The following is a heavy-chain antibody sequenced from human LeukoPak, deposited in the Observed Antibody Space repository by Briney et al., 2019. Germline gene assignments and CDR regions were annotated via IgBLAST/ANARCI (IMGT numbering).Heavy chain of an antibody. Sequence: GGSLRLSCAASGFTFSSSGMNWVRQAPGKGLEWVSYISSSNSNIYYADSAKGRFTISRDNAKNSLYLQMNSLRAEDTAVYYCARVRYDFWSGYPENYNWFDPWGQGTLVTVSS. D-gene: IGHD3-3*01. CDR3: ARVRYDFWSGYPENYNWFDP. V-gene: IGHV3-48*01. CDR2: ISSSNSNI. CDR1: GFTFSSSG. J-gene: IGHJ5*02.